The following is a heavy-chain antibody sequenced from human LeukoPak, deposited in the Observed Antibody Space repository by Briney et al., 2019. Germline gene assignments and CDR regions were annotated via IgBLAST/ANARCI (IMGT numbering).Heavy chain of an antibody. CDR3: ARDLDYGSGP. CDR1: GDSINNNY. J-gene: IGHJ5*02. Sequence: SETLSLTCTVSGDSINNNYWSWIRQPPGKGLEWIGYIYDSGSAKYNPSLKSRVTFSVDTSKNLFSLKLTSLTAADTAVYYCARDLDYGSGPWGQGTLVTVSS. CDR2: IYDSGSA. D-gene: IGHD3-10*01. V-gene: IGHV4-59*01.